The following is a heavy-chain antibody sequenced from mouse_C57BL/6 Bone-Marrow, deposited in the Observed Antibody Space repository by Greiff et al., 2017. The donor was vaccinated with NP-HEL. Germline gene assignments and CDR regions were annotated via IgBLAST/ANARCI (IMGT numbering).Heavy chain of an antibody. Sequence: VQLVESGPGLVQPSQSLSITCTVSGFSLTSYGVHWVRQSPGQGLEWLGVIWSGGSTDYNAAFISRLSISKDNSKSQVFFKMNSLQADDTAIYYCATFYDYVERYAMDYWGQGTSVTVSS. CDR2: IWSGGST. J-gene: IGHJ4*01. CDR1: GFSLTSYG. D-gene: IGHD2-4*01. CDR3: ATFYDYVERYAMDY. V-gene: IGHV2-2*01.